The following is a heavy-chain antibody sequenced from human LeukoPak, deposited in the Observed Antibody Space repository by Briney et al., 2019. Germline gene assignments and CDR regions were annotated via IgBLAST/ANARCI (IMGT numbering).Heavy chain of an antibody. CDR1: GYTFTSYY. J-gene: IGHJ4*02. D-gene: IGHD3-22*01. V-gene: IGHV1-46*01. CDR2: INPSGGST. CDR3: AREDTNYYDSSGYYSIGVYFVY. Sequence: ASVKVCCKASGYTFTSYYMHWVRQAPGQGLEWMGIINPSGGSTSYAQKFQGRVTMTRDTSTSTVYMELRSLRSEDTAVYYCAREDTNYYDSSGYYSIGVYFVYWGQGTLVTVSS.